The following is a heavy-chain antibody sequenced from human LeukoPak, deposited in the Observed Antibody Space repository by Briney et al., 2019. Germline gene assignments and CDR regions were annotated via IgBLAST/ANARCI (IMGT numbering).Heavy chain of an antibody. Sequence: GGSLRLSCAASGFTVSNNHMIWVRQAPGKGLEWVSAISGSGGSTYYADSVKGRFTISRDNSKNTLYLQMNSLRAEDTAVYYCAKANRIAAAGKVGYFDYWGQGTLVTVSS. CDR2: ISGSGGST. CDR1: GFTVSNNH. CDR3: AKANRIAAAGKVGYFDY. J-gene: IGHJ4*02. D-gene: IGHD6-13*01. V-gene: IGHV3-23*01.